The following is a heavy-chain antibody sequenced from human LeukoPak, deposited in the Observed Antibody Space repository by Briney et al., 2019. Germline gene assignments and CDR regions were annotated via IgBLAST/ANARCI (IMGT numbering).Heavy chain of an antibody. CDR1: GYTFTGYY. V-gene: IGHV1-2*06. J-gene: IGHJ3*02. CDR3: AVAGYSSSWALAVFDI. CDR2: INPNSGGT. D-gene: IGHD6-13*01. Sequence: ASVKVSCKASGYTFTGYYMHWVRQAPGQGLEWMGRINPNSGGTNYAQKFQGRVTMTRDTSISTAYMELSRLRSDDTAVYYCAVAGYSSSWALAVFDIWGQGTMVTVSS.